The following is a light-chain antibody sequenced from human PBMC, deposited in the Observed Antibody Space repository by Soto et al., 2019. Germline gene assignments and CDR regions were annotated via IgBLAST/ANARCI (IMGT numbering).Light chain of an antibody. CDR3: QQFSSYPLT. CDR1: QSVNSD. CDR2: EIS. V-gene: IGKV3-11*01. Sequence: EIVLTQSPATLSLSPGERATLSCRASQSVNSDLAWFQQKPGQAPRLLIYEISNRATGIPARFSGSGSGTDFTLTISRLEPEDFAVYYCQQFSSYPLTFGGGTKVDIK. J-gene: IGKJ4*01.